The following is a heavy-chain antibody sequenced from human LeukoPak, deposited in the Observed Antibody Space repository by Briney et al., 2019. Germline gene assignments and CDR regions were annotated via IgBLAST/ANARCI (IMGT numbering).Heavy chain of an antibody. V-gene: IGHV1-2*02. Sequence: ASVKVSCKASGYTFTSYGISWLRQAPGQGLEWMGWINPNSGGTNYAQKFQGRVTMTRDTSISTAYMELSRLRSDDTAVYYCARDRYDSSGYYLGSFDYWGQGTLVTVSS. J-gene: IGHJ4*02. D-gene: IGHD3-22*01. CDR1: GYTFTSYG. CDR2: INPNSGGT. CDR3: ARDRYDSSGYYLGSFDY.